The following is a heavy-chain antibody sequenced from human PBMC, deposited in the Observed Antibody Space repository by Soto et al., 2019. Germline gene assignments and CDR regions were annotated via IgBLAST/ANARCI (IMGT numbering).Heavy chain of an antibody. V-gene: IGHV3-74*02. CDR3: ARYYPGNGIDY. J-gene: IGHJ4*02. D-gene: IGHD1-1*01. CDR2: FVSDGSRT. CDR1: GFTFSRHW. Sequence: VQLVESGGGLVQAGGSLRLASAASGFTFSRHWIHWVRQAPGKGLVWVSGFVSDGSRTNYADSVKGRFTISRDNAKNTLNLQMNSLRAEDTDVYYCARYYPGNGIDYWGQGTLVTVSS.